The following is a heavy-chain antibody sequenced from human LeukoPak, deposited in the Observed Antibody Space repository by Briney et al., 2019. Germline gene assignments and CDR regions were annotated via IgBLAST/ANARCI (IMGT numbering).Heavy chain of an antibody. CDR2: IYYSGST. CDR3: ARGVVPAGAYYYYYMDV. V-gene: IGHV4-31*03. D-gene: IGHD2-2*01. Sequence: SETLSLTCTVSGGSISSGGYYWSWIRQHPGKGLEWIGYIYYSGSTYCNPSLKSRVTISVDTSKNQFSLKLSSVTAADTAVYYCARGVVPAGAYYYYYMDVWGKGTTVTVSS. J-gene: IGHJ6*03. CDR1: GGSISSGGYY.